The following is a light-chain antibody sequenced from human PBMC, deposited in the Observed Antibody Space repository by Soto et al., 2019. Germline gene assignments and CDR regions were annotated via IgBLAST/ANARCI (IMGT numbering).Light chain of an antibody. CDR3: QQYTNWPPIT. V-gene: IGKV3-20*01. CDR2: GAS. Sequence: IAFSHSPRPLYLPPGERATRSFQALQSVSSSYLAWYQQKPGQAPRLLIYGASSRATGIPDRFSGSGSGTDFTLTISNLQSEDFAVYYCQQYTNWPPITFGQGTRLEIK. CDR1: QSVSSSY. J-gene: IGKJ5*01.